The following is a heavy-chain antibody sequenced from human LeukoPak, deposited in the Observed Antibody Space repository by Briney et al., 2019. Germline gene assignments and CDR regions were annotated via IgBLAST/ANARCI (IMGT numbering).Heavy chain of an antibody. J-gene: IGHJ4*02. CDR1: GFTFSSLR. D-gene: IGHD4-23*01. CDR2: IKQDGSDK. CDR3: AKSSGYGGIDFDY. V-gene: IGHV3-7*02. Sequence: GGSLRLSCAASGFTFSSLRMSWVRQAPGKGLEWVANIKQDGSDKYYMDSVKGRFTISKDIPKNSLYLQMNSLRAEDTAVYYCAKSSGYGGIDFDYWGLGTLVTVSS.